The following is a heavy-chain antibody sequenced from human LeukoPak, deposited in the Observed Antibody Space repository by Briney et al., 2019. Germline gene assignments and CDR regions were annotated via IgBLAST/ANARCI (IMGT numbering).Heavy chain of an antibody. CDR3: TRYNNDHFDY. CDR1: GFTFGGYG. CDR2: IAYDGSGA. D-gene: IGHD1-14*01. J-gene: IGHJ4*02. Sequence: GRSLRLSCAGSGFTFGGYGMHWFRQTPGKGLEWVAVIAYDGSGAFYADSVKGRFTISRDNSKNTMSVQMDDLRAEDTAVYYCTRYNNDHFDYWGQGTLVTVSS. V-gene: IGHV3-33*01.